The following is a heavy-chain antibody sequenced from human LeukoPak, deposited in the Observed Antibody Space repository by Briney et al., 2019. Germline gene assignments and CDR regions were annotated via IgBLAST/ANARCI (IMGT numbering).Heavy chain of an antibody. V-gene: IGHV1-69*13. J-gene: IGHJ3*02. CDR3: ARRSVSSSGAVAAFDI. CDR2: IIPIFGTA. Sequence: SVKVSCKASGGTFSSYAISWVRQAPGQGLEWMGGIIPIFGTANYAQKFQGRVTITADESTSTAYMELSSLRSEDTAVYYCARRSVSSSGAVAAFDIWGQGTMVTVSS. D-gene: IGHD6-6*01. CDR1: GGTFSSYA.